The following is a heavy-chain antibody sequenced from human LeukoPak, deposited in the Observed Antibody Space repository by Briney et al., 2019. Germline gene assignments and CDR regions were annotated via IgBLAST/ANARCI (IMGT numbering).Heavy chain of an antibody. CDR3: AKGEDCSSTSCYTPDY. J-gene: IGHJ4*02. V-gene: IGHV3-23*01. CDR2: ISGSGGST. CDR1: GFTFSSYA. Sequence: GGSLRLSCAASGFTFSSYAMSWVRQAPGKGLEWVSAISGSGGSTYYADSVEGRFTISRDNSKNTLYLQMNSLRAEDTAVYYCAKGEDCSSTSCYTPDYWGQGTLVTVSS. D-gene: IGHD2-2*02.